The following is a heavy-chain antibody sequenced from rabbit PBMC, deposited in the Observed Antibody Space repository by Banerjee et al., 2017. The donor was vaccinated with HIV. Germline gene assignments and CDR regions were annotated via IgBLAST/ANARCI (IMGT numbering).Heavy chain of an antibody. CDR1: GFSFSSIYW. Sequence: QEQLEESGGDLVKPEGSLTLTCTASGFSFSSIYWICWVRQAPGKGLEWIACIHTVDGNAYYASWAKGRFTISKTSSTTVTLQMTSLTAADTATYFCVRAGVYAGSSSYTGFDFNLWGPGTLVTVS. J-gene: IGHJ4*01. CDR3: VRAGVYAGSSSYTGFDFNL. V-gene: IGHV1S45*01. D-gene: IGHD8-1*01. CDR2: IHTVDGNA.